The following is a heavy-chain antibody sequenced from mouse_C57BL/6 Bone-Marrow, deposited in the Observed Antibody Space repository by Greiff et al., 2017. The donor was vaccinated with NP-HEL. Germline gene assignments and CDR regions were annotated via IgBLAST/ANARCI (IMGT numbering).Heavy chain of an antibody. J-gene: IGHJ4*01. CDR1: GYTFTDYN. CDR3: ARLGRDYAMDY. D-gene: IGHD4-1*01. V-gene: IGHV1-18*01. Sequence: VQLQQSGPELVKPGASVKIPCKASGYTFTDYNMDWVKQSHGKSLEWIGDISPNNGGTIYNEKVKGKSTLTGDKSSSTAYMELRSLTSEDTAVYYCARLGRDYAMDYWGQGTSVTVSS. CDR2: ISPNNGGT.